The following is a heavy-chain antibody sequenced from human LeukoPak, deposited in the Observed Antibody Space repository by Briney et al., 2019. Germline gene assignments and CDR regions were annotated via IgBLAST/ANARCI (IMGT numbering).Heavy chain of an antibody. CDR2: IKSKIDDGTT. D-gene: IGHD2-2*01. CDR3: STEDIIVAFDY. CDR1: GFTFDDYG. Sequence: GGSLRLSCAASGFTFDDYGMSWVRQAPGKGLEWVGRIKSKIDDGTTDYAAPVKGRFIISRDDSKNTLYLQMNSLQTEDTAVYYCSTEDIIVAFDYWGQGTRVTVSS. J-gene: IGHJ4*02. V-gene: IGHV3-15*01.